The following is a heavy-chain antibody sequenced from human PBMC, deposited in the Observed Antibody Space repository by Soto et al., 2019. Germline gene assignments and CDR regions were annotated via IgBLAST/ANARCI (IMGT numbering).Heavy chain of an antibody. Sequence: ASVKVSCKTSEYTFTDNYIYWIRQAPGQGLEWMGWLNPNSGATDFAQRFQDRVTLTSDTSISTAYMELNRLTSDDTAVFYCARQSCGSTSCFYDYWGPGTLVTVSS. CDR3: ARQSCGSTSCFYDY. J-gene: IGHJ4*02. CDR2: LNPNSGAT. V-gene: IGHV1-2*02. D-gene: IGHD2-2*01. CDR1: EYTFTDNY.